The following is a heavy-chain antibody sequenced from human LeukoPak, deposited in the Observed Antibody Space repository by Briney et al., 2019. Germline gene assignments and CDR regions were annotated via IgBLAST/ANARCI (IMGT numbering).Heavy chain of an antibody. J-gene: IGHJ6*02. CDR1: GFTFSSSA. V-gene: IGHV3-23*01. D-gene: IGHD2/OR15-2a*01. CDR3: ARPSTRSTSYYFYYYGMDV. Sequence: GGSLRLSCAASGFTFSSSAMSWVRQVPGKGLEWVSGISASGGSTSYADSVRGRFTISRDNAMNSLYLQMNSLRGEDTAVYYCARPSTRSTSYYFYYYGMDVWGQGTTVTVSS. CDR2: ISASGGST.